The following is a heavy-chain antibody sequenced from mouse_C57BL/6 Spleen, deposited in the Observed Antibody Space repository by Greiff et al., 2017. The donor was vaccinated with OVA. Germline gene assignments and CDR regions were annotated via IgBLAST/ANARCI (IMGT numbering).Heavy chain of an antibody. CDR3: ARDGDGRGMDY. J-gene: IGHJ4*01. Sequence: QVQLQQPGAELVKPGASVKLSCKASGYTFTSYWMHWVKQRPGQGLEWIGMIHPNSGSTNYNEKFKSKATLTVDKSSSTAYMQLSSLTSEDSAVYDCARDGDGRGMDYWGQGTSVTVSS. CDR1: GYTFTSYW. D-gene: IGHD1-1*01. CDR2: IHPNSGST. V-gene: IGHV1-64*01.